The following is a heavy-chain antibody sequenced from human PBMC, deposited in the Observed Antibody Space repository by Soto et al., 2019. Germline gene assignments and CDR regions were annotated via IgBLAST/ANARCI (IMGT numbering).Heavy chain of an antibody. D-gene: IGHD1-7*01. J-gene: IGHJ6*02. CDR3: ARDLWNGITGTTVRYYYYGMDV. V-gene: IGHV4-61*01. Sequence: SETLSLTCTVPGGSVSSGSYYWSWIRQPPGKGLEWIGYIYYSGSTNYNPSLKSRVTISVDTSKNQFSLKLSSVTAADTAVYYCARDLWNGITGTTVRYYYYGMDVWGQGTTVTSP. CDR2: IYYSGST. CDR1: GGSVSSGSYY.